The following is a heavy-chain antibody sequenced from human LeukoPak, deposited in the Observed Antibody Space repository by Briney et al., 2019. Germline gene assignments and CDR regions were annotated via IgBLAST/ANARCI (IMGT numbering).Heavy chain of an antibody. D-gene: IGHD3-22*01. V-gene: IGHV3-11*01. Sequence: GGSLRLSCAASGFSFSDYYMSWLRQAPGKGLEWISYISADATTMYYGDSVKGRFIISRDNAKNSLHLQMNSLRVDDTAVYYCATRYDSSGYPHKSGAFDIWGQGTMVTVSS. CDR3: ATRYDSSGYPHKSGAFDI. J-gene: IGHJ3*02. CDR1: GFSFSDYY. CDR2: ISADATTM.